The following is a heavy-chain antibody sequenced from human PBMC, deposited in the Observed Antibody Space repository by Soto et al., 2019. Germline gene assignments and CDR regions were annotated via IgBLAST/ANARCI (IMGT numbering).Heavy chain of an antibody. J-gene: IGHJ1*01. CDR1: GFTFSAFA. CDR3: AKDASAGWPVSDH. D-gene: IGHD6-19*01. CDR2: ITNGGGTT. V-gene: IGHV3-23*01. Sequence: EVRLLESGGGLVQPGGSLRLSCAASGFTFSAFAMSWVRQAPGKGLEWVSGITNGGGTTTYADSVKGRFTISRDNSKNSLYLQMNSLRAEDTALYYCAKDASAGWPVSDHWGQGTQVTVSP.